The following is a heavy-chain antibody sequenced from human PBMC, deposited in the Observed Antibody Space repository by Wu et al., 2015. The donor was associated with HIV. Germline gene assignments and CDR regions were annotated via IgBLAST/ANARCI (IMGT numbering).Heavy chain of an antibody. CDR3: ARGAFYYKSPTMDA. V-gene: IGHV1-8*01. CDR2: LNPNSGYT. CDR1: GYTFTGHD. J-gene: IGHJ6*02. Sequence: QVQLVQSGAEVEEAWGPSVKVSCKASGYTFTGHDVNWVRQTRGQGLEWMGWLNPNSGYTVYLQKFQGRVSITADTSINTAYMELSGLTSEDTAIYYCARGAFYYKSPTMDAWGQGTTVIVSS. D-gene: IGHD3-10*01.